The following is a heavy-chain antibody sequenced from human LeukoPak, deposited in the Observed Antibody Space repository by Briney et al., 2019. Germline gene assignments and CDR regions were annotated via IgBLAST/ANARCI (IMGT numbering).Heavy chain of an antibody. CDR2: IGSNGDST. J-gene: IGHJ4*02. Sequence: GGSLRLSCAGSGFTFSNYAMYWVRQTPGKGLENVAGIGSNGDSTYYTNSVEGRFTISRDNSKNTLFLQMGSLRAEDMAVYYCARGNVVGATRPFDYWGQGTLVTVSS. D-gene: IGHD1-26*01. V-gene: IGHV3-64*01. CDR3: ARGNVVGATRPFDY. CDR1: GFTFSNYA.